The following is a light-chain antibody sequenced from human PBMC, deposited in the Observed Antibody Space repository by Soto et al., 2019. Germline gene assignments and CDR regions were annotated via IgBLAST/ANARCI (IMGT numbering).Light chain of an antibody. CDR1: QSVSNN. J-gene: IGKJ1*01. Sequence: EIVLTQSPGTLSLSPGERATLSCRASQSVSNNYLAWYQQNPGQAPRLLIYGASNRATGIPDRFSGSGSGTEFNLTISSLQSEDFAIYYCRHYNNWPPETFGQGTKVDIK. V-gene: IGKV3D-15*01. CDR3: RHYNNWPPET. CDR2: GAS.